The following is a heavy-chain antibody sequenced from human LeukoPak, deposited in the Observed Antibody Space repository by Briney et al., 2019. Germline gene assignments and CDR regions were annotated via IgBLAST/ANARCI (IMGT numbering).Heavy chain of an antibody. CDR3: ARGRRILGGPENAGDFFDF. Sequence: ASVKVSCKASGYTFTSYAMNWVRQAPGQGLEWMGWIKTNSGATDYAQNFEARVTMTRDTSSGTAYLDLSGLTSDDTAVYYCARGRRILGGPENAGDFFDFWGQGTLVIVSS. J-gene: IGHJ4*01. V-gene: IGHV1-2*02. CDR1: GYTFTSYA. CDR2: IKTNSGAT. D-gene: IGHD3-16*01.